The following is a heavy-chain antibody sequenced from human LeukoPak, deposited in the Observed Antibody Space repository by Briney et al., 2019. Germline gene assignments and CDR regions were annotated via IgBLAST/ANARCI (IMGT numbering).Heavy chain of an antibody. CDR2: INHSGST. J-gene: IGHJ4*02. V-gene: IGHV4-39*07. D-gene: IGHD5-24*01. CDR1: GGSIGSSGYY. Sequence: SETLSLTCTVSGGSIGSSGYYWSWIRQPPGKGLEWVGEINHSGSTNYNPSLKSRVTISVDTSKNQFSLKLSSVTAADTAVYYCARGRAGDGYNFGYFDYWGQGTLVTVSS. CDR3: ARGRAGDGYNFGYFDY.